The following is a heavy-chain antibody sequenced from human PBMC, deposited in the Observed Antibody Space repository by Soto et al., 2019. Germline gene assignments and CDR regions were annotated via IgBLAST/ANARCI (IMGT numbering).Heavy chain of an antibody. CDR2: INPSGGST. J-gene: IGHJ4*02. CDR3: ARELSGTELLY. CDR1: GSTFTSYY. Sequence: QVQLVQSGAEVKKPGASVKVSCKASGSTFTSYYMHWVRQAPGQGLEWMGIINPSGGSTSYAQKFQGRVTMTRDTSTSTVYMELSSLRSEDTAVYYCARELSGTELLYWGQGTLVTVSS. D-gene: IGHD1-26*01. V-gene: IGHV1-46*01.